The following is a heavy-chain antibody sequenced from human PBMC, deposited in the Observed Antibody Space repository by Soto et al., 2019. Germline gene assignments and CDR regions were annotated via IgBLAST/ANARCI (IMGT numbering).Heavy chain of an antibody. CDR3: VCGGNFFIY. J-gene: IGHJ4*02. CDR1: GFTFSTYW. Sequence: EVQLVESGGGLVQPGGSLRLSCAASGFTFSTYWMTWVRQPPGKGLEWVANMDQVGSEIYYVDSVRGRFTVSRDKAKNSLYLQMNSLRVEDTAVYYCVCGGNFFIYWGQGTLVTVSP. D-gene: IGHD3-16*01. V-gene: IGHV3-7*01. CDR2: MDQVGSEI.